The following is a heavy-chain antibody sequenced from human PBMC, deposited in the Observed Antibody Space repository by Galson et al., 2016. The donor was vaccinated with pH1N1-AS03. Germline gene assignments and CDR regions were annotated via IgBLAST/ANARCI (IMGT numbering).Heavy chain of an antibody. CDR2: IFHSGST. J-gene: IGHJ4*02. D-gene: IGHD1-26*01. Sequence: LSLTCTVSGGSISSGGYYWNWIRQHPGKGLEWIGYIFHSGSTYYNPSLESLVSISVDTSKNQFSLKLKSVTAANTAVYYCARQDSGAYYLDSWGPGTLVTVSS. CDR3: ARQDSGAYYLDS. CDR1: GGSISSGGYY. V-gene: IGHV4-31*01.